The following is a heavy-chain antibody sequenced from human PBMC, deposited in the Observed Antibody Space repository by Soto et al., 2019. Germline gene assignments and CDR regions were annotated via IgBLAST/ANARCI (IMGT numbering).Heavy chain of an antibody. CDR2: LYHSGSA. J-gene: IGHJ4*02. CDR1: GGSISDDY. V-gene: IGHV4-59*08. Sequence: QVQLQESGPGLVKPSETLSLTCTVSGGSISDDYWSWIRQPPGKGLEWIAFLYHSGSANYNPSLSGRPTISVDMSKSQFPLKVNSVTAADTAVYYCARHRAVAAPFDYWGQGTLVIVSS. D-gene: IGHD6-19*01. CDR3: ARHRAVAAPFDY.